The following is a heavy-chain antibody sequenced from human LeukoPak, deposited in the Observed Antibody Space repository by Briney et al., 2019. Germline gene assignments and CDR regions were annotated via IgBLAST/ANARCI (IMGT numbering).Heavy chain of an antibody. Sequence: KPSGTLSLTCAVSGGSISSGNWWSWVRQPPGKGLEWIGEIYHSGSTNYNPSLKSRVTISLDKSKNQFSLKLSSVTAADTAVYYCAREIRDYGGKFGFFDSWGQGTLVTVSS. J-gene: IGHJ4*02. CDR2: IYHSGST. V-gene: IGHV4-4*02. D-gene: IGHD4-23*01. CDR3: AREIRDYGGKFGFFDS. CDR1: GGSISSGNW.